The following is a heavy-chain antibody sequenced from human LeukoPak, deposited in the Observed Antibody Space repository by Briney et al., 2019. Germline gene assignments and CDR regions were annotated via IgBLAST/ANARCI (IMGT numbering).Heavy chain of an antibody. CDR3: ARQRLGYCSSTSCPSRYYYYGMDV. V-gene: IGHV4-34*01. CDR1: GGSFSGYY. J-gene: IGHJ6*02. D-gene: IGHD2-2*01. CDR2: INHSGGT. Sequence: SETLSLTCAVYGGSFSGYYWSWIRQPPGKGLEWIGEINHSGGTNYNPSLKSRVTTSVDTSKNQFSLKLSSVTAADTAVYYCARQRLGYCSSTSCPSRYYYYGMDVWGQGTTVTVSS.